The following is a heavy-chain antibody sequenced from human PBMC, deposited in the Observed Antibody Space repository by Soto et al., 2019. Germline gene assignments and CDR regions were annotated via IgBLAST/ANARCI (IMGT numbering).Heavy chain of an antibody. CDR2: ISAYNGNT. V-gene: IGHV1-18*01. D-gene: IGHD1-26*01. J-gene: IGHJ4*02. Sequence: AKVSYKAYSSGFASSFQSSARQAPGQGLEWMGWISAYNGNTNYAQKLQDRVTMTTDTSTSTAYMELRSLRSGDTAVYYCASGSGSLCYWGQGTLVTVSS. CDR1: SSGFASSF. CDR3: ASGSGSLCY.